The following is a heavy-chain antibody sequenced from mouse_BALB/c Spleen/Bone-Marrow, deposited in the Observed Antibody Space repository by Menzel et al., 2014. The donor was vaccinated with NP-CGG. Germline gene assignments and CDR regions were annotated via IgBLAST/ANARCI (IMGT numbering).Heavy chain of an antibody. CDR2: ISSSYGDA. CDR3: ARGLSDYYGTSYYFDY. V-gene: IGHV1S137*01. Sequence: QVQLQQPGAELVRPGVSVKLSCKGSGYTFTDYAMHWVKQSHAKSLEWIGIISSSYGDATYTQKFKGKATMTVDKSSNTAYMELARLTSEDSAIYYCARGLSDYYGTSYYFDYWGQGTTLTVSA. CDR1: GYTFTDYA. J-gene: IGHJ2*01. D-gene: IGHD1-1*01.